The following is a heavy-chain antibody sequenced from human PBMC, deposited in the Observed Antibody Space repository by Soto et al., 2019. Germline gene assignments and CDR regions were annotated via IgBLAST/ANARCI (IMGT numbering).Heavy chain of an antibody. CDR3: ARGPGSGWYDY. J-gene: IGHJ4*02. Sequence: SETLSLTCTVSGGSISASSYYWGWIRQPPGKGLEWIGSMDYSGSTYYNPSLKSRVTISVDTSKNQFSLKLSSVTAADTAVYYCARGPGSGWYDYWGQGTLVTVSS. V-gene: IGHV4-39*07. CDR2: MDYSGST. D-gene: IGHD6-19*01. CDR1: GGSISASSYY.